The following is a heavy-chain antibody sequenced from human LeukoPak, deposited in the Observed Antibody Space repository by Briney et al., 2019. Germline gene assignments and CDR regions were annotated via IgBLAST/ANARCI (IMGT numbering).Heavy chain of an antibody. V-gene: IGHV1-69*01. D-gene: IGHD3-10*01. CDR2: IIPIFGTA. Sequence: SVKVPCKASGGTFSSYAISWVRQAPGQGLEWMGGIIPIFGTANYAQKFQGRVTITADESTSTAYMELSSLRSEDTAVYYCARESGLLPIRGDYYYMDVWGKGTTVTVSS. CDR1: GGTFSSYA. J-gene: IGHJ6*03. CDR3: ARESGLLPIRGDYYYMDV.